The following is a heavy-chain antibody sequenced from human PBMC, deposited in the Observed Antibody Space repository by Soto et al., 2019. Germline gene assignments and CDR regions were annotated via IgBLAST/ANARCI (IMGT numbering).Heavy chain of an antibody. CDR1: GFTFSSYS. V-gene: IGHV3-21*01. J-gene: IGHJ4*02. CDR3: ARAEYDFWSGYPRYYFDY. D-gene: IGHD3-3*01. Sequence: PGGSLRLSXAASGFTFSSYSMNWVRQAPGKGLEWVSSISSSSSYIYYADSVKGRFTISRDNAKNSLYLQMNSLRAEDTAVYYCARAEYDFWSGYPRYYFDYWGQGTLVTVSS. CDR2: ISSSSSYI.